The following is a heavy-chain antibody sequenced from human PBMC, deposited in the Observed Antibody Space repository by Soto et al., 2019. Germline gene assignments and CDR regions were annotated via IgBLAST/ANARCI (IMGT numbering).Heavy chain of an antibody. CDR1: GYTFTSYG. D-gene: IGHD2-2*01. Sequence: QGQLVQSGAEVKKPGASVKVSCKASGYTFTSYGISWVRQAPGQGLEWMGWISAYNGNTNYAQKLQGRVTMTTDTSTSTAYMELRSLRSDDTAGYYCARVRVVVPAANRFDPWGQGTLVTVSS. J-gene: IGHJ5*02. CDR2: ISAYNGNT. V-gene: IGHV1-18*01. CDR3: ARVRVVVPAANRFDP.